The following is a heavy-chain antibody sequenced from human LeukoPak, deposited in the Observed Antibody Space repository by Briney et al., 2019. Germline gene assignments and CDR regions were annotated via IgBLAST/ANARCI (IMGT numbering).Heavy chain of an antibody. J-gene: IGHJ4*02. V-gene: IGHV3-21*01. CDR3: ARSTNDIVVVPAAGFDY. D-gene: IGHD2-2*01. Sequence: GGSLRLSCAASGFTFSSYSMNWVRQAPGKGLEWVSSISSSSSYIYYADSVKGRFTISRDNAKNSLYLQMNSLRAEDTAVYYCARSTNDIVVVPAAGFDYWGQGTLVTVSS. CDR1: GFTFSSYS. CDR2: ISSSSSYI.